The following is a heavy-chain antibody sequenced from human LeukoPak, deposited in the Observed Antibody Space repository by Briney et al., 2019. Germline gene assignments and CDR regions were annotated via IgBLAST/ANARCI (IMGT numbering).Heavy chain of an antibody. CDR3: ARGRDGYKPDFDY. CDR2: IYHSGST. J-gene: IGHJ4*02. D-gene: IGHD5-24*01. V-gene: IGHV4-30-2*01. Sequence: SETLSLTCAVSGGSISSGGYSWSWIRQPPGKGLEWIGYIYHSGSTYYNPSLKSRVTISVDRSKNQFSLKLSSVTAADTAVYYCARGRDGYKPDFDYWSQGTLVTVSS. CDR1: GGSISSGGYS.